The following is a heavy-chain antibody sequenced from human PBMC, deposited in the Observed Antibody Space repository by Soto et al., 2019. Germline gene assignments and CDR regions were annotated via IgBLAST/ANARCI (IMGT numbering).Heavy chain of an antibody. J-gene: IGHJ4*02. V-gene: IGHV3-48*02. CDR3: ARDGGANYYAIDY. Sequence: GGSLRLSCAASGFTVSSNYMSWVRQAPGKGLEWVSYISSTGSAIYYADSVEGRFTISRDNARNSLYLQMNSLRDEDTAIYHCARDGGANYYAIDYWGRGTLVTVSS. D-gene: IGHD1-26*01. CDR2: ISSTGSAI. CDR1: GFTVSSNY.